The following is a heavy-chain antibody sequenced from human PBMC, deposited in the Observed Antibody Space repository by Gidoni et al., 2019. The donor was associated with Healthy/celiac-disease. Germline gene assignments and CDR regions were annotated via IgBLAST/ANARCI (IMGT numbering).Heavy chain of an antibody. D-gene: IGHD3-3*01. J-gene: IGHJ6*02. CDR3: AREGRFLEWLPYYYYYGMDV. Sequence: EVQLMESGGGLVQPVGSPRLSCAASGFTFSSYWMHWVRQAPGKGLVWVARINSDGRSTSYADSVKGRFTISRDNAKNTLYLQMNSLRAEDTAVYYCAREGRFLEWLPYYYYYGMDVWGQGTTVTVSS. V-gene: IGHV3-74*01. CDR2: INSDGRST. CDR1: GFTFSSYW.